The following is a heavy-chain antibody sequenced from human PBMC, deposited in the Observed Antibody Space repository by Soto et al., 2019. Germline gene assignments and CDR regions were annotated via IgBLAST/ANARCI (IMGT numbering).Heavy chain of an antibody. CDR1: RGTFSSYA. D-gene: IGHD2-2*01. Sequence: SVKVSCKASRGTFSSYAISWVRQAPGQGLEWMGGIIPISGTANYAQKFQGRVTITADESTSTAYMELSSLRSEDTAVYYCARSQGSSTSLAIYYYYYYGMDVWGQGTTVTVSS. V-gene: IGHV1-69*13. J-gene: IGHJ6*02. CDR3: ARSQGSSTSLAIYYYYYYGMDV. CDR2: IIPISGTA.